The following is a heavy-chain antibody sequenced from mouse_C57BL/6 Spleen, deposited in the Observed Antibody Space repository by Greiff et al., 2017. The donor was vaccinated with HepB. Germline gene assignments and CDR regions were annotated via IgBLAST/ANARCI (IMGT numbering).Heavy chain of an antibody. J-gene: IGHJ2*01. Sequence: EVKVEESGGGLVQPGGSMKLSCVASGFTFSNYWMNWVRQSPEKGLEWVAQIRLKSDNYATHYAESVKGRFTISRDDSKSSVYLQMNNLRAEDTGIYYCTSYDAPYYFDYWGQGTTLTVSS. CDR1: GFTFSNYW. D-gene: IGHD2-12*01. CDR3: TSYDAPYYFDY. V-gene: IGHV6-3*01. CDR2: IRLKSDNYAT.